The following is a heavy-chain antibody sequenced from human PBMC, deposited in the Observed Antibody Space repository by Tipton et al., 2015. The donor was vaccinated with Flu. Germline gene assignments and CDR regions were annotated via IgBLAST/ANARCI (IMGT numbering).Heavy chain of an antibody. CDR2: IYPDDSDT. CDR1: GSSFSSYW. Sequence: QLVQSGAEVKKPGESLRISCRGSGSSFSSYWIAWVRQMPGKGLEWMGIIYPDDSDTKYSPSFQGQVTSSADNSVNTAYLQWSSLKASDTAIYFCVRQNCGGDCYPDYWGQGTLVTVSS. CDR3: VRQNCGGDCYPDY. D-gene: IGHD2-21*02. V-gene: IGHV5-51*01. J-gene: IGHJ4*02.